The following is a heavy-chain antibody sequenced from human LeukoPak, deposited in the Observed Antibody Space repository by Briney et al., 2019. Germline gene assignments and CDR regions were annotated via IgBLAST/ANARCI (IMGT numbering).Heavy chain of an antibody. Sequence: GGSLRLSCAASGFTFSSYAMHWVRQAPGKGLEWVAVISYDGSNKYYADSVKGRFTISRDNSKNTLYLQMNSLRAEDTAVYYCARDDGYCSSTSCANEPPFDYWGQGTLVPVSS. CDR1: GFTFSSYA. V-gene: IGHV3-30-3*01. D-gene: IGHD2-2*01. CDR3: ARDDGYCSSTSCANEPPFDY. CDR2: ISYDGSNK. J-gene: IGHJ4*02.